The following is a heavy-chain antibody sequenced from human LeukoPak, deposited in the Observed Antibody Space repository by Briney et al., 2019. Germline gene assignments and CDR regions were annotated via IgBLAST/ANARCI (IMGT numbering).Heavy chain of an antibody. CDR2: IYYSGST. CDR3: ARGDYGRIDY. V-gene: IGHV4-30-4*01. CDR1: GGSISSGVYC. Sequence: SETLSLTCTVSGGSISSGVYCWSWLRQPPGKGLEWIGYIYYSGSTYYNPSRKIRVTIAVDTSKNQFSLKLSSVTATDTAVYYCARGDYGRIDYWGQGTLVTVSS. D-gene: IGHD4-17*01. J-gene: IGHJ4*02.